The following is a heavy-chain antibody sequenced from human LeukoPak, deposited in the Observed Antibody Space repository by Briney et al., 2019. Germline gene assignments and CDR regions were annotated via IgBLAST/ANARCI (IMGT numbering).Heavy chain of an antibody. CDR3: ARDHTTLTGHIQYFDP. Sequence: SETLSLTCTVSNYPISGSHYWGWIRQPPGKGLEWIGSIYHSGGSTFYNPSLESRITVSVDTSKNQFSLKLNSVTAADTAVYYCARDHTTLTGHIQYFDPWGQGTLVTVSS. J-gene: IGHJ5*02. CDR1: NYPISGSHY. V-gene: IGHV4-38-2*02. CDR2: IYHSGGST. D-gene: IGHD1-20*01.